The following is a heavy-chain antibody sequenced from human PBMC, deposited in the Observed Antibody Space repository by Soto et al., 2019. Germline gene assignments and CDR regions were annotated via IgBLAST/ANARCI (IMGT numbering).Heavy chain of an antibody. CDR3: ASPGSSGPYYYYGMDV. V-gene: IGHV1-69*01. J-gene: IGHJ6*02. Sequence: QVQLVQSGAEVKKPGSSVKVSYKASGGTFSSYAISWVRQAPGQGLEWMGGIIPIFGTANYAQKFQGRVTITADESTSTAYMELSSLRSEDTAVYYCASPGSSGPYYYYGMDVWGQGTTVTVSS. CDR1: GGTFSSYA. D-gene: IGHD6-19*01. CDR2: IIPIFGTA.